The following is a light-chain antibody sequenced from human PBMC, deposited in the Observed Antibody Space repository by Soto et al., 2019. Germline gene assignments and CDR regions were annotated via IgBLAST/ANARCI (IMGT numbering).Light chain of an antibody. CDR3: SSFTISRNTVI. CDR2: DVS. J-gene: IGLJ2*01. V-gene: IGLV2-14*01. CDR1: SSDLDGYNY. Sequence: QYVLTQPASVCGSPGQSITISCTRTSSDLDGYNYVSWYQYDPGKAPKLMIYDVSNRPSGISNRFSGSKSGNTASLTISGLQAEDEADYYCSSFTISRNTVIFGGGTKLTVL.